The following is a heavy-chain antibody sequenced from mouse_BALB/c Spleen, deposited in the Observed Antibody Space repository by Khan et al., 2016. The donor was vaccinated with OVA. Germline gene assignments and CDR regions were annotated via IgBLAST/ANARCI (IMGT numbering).Heavy chain of an antibody. J-gene: IGHJ2*01. CDR3: ARDSNFDY. Sequence: EVELVESGGGLVQPGGSRKLSCAASGFTFSRFGMHWVRQAPEKGLEWVAYISSGSRTIYYADTVKGRFTISRDNPKNTLFLQMTSLRSEDTAMYYCARDSNFDYWGQGTTLTVSS. CDR2: ISSGSRTI. V-gene: IGHV5-17*02. CDR1: GFTFSRFG.